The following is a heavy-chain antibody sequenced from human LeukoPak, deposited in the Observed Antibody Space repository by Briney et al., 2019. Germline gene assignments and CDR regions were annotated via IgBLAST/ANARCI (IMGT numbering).Heavy chain of an antibody. CDR3: ARESMTTVTTTFDY. V-gene: IGHV3-30-3*01. D-gene: IGHD4-17*01. Sequence: GGSLRLSCAASGFTFSSYAMHWVRQAPGKRLEWVAVISYDGSNKYYADSVKGRFTISRDNSKNTLYLQMNSLRAEDTAVYYCARESMTTVTTTFDYWGQGTLVTVSS. J-gene: IGHJ4*02. CDR2: ISYDGSNK. CDR1: GFTFSSYA.